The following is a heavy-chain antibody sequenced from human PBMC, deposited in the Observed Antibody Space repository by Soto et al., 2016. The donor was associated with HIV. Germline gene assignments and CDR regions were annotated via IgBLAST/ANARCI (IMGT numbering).Heavy chain of an antibody. V-gene: IGHV1-2*02. J-gene: IGHJ6*03. Sequence: QVQLVQSGAEVKKPGASVKVSCKASGYTFSGYYIHWVRQASGQGLEWMGWINPNSGDTRYAQTFQGRVTMTRDTSISTAYMEVTRLKSDDTAVYFCARGQGTMVRGVIPYYYMDVWGKGTTVTVSS. D-gene: IGHD3-10*01. CDR2: INPNSGDT. CDR3: ARGQGTMVRGVIPYYYMDV. CDR1: GYTFSGYY.